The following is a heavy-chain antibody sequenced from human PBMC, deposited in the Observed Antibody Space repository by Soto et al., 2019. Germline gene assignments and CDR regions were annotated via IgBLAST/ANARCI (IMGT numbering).Heavy chain of an antibody. CDR1: GYNFDDYC. D-gene: IGHD2-21*01. Sequence: PGESLKISCEFSGYNFDDYCIAWVRQMPGKGLECLGIIYPGDSETRYSPSFQGQVTMSADMSINTAYLQWSGLKASDTAIYYCARRPTSRDFDYWGQGTLVTVSS. CDR2: IYPGDSET. J-gene: IGHJ4*02. CDR3: ARRPTSRDFDY. V-gene: IGHV5-51*01.